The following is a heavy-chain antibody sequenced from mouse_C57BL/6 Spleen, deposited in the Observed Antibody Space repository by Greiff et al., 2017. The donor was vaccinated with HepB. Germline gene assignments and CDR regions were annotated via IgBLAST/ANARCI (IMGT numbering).Heavy chain of an antibody. J-gene: IGHJ2*01. V-gene: IGHV1-82*01. D-gene: IGHD4-1*01. Sequence: VQLQQSGPELVKPGASVKISCKASGYAFSSSWMNWVKQRPGKGLEWIGRIYPGDGDTNYNGKFKGKATLTADKSSSTAYMQLSSLTSEDSAVYFCARGGLGYVDYWSQGTTLTVSS. CDR1: GYAFSSSW. CDR2: IYPGDGDT. CDR3: ARGGLGYVDY.